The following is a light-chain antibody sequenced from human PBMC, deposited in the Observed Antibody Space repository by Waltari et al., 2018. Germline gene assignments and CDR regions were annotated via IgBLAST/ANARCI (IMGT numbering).Light chain of an antibody. J-gene: IGLJ3*02. V-gene: IGLV2-8*01. CDR1: SSDY. CDR2: EVS. Sequence: QSALTQPPSASGSPGQSLTISCTGTSSDYVSWFQHHPGKAPKLLIYEVSKRPSGVPDRFSGSKSGNTASLTVSGLQADDEAHYYCSSYADNTLVFGGGTKLTVL. CDR3: SSYADNTLV.